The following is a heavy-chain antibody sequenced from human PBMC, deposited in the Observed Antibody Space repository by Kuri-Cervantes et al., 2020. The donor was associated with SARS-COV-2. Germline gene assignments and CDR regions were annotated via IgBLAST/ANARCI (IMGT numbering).Heavy chain of an antibody. D-gene: IGHD2-21*02. CDR2: IYWDDDK. CDR1: GLSLSTSGVG. V-gene: IGHV2-5*02. Sequence: SGPTLVKPTQTLTLTCTFSGLSLSTSGVGVGWIRQPPGKALEWLALIYWDDDKRYSPSLKSRLTITKDTSKNQVVLTMTNMDPVDTATYYCAHNYDKVVVTAAPSDAFDIWGQGTMVTVSS. CDR3: AHNYDKVVVTAAPSDAFDI. J-gene: IGHJ3*02.